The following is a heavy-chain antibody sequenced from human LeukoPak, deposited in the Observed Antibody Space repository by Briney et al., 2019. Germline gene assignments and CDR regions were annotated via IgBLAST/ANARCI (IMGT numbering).Heavy chain of an antibody. CDR2: IYHSGST. Sequence: SETLSLTCTVSGYSISSGYYWGWIRQPPGKGLEWIGSIYHSGSTYYNPSLKSRVTISVDTSKNQFSLKLSSVTAADTAVYYCARDAVPSSWYGGPVNWFDPWGQGTLVTVSS. J-gene: IGHJ5*02. V-gene: IGHV4-38-2*02. CDR1: GYSISSGYY. CDR3: ARDAVPSSWYGGPVNWFDP. D-gene: IGHD6-13*01.